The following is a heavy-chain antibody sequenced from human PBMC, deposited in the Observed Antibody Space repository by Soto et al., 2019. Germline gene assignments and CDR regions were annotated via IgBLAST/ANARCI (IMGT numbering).Heavy chain of an antibody. CDR2: INHSGST. J-gene: IGHJ4*02. V-gene: IGHV4-34*01. CDR1: GGSFSGYY. D-gene: IGHD5-12*01. CDR3: ARVYSGYDFDY. Sequence: SETLSLTCAVYGGSFSGYYWSWIRQPPGKGLEWIGEINHSGSTNYNPSLKSRVTISVDTSKNQFSLKLSSVTAADTAVYYCARVYSGYDFDYWGQGTLVTVSS.